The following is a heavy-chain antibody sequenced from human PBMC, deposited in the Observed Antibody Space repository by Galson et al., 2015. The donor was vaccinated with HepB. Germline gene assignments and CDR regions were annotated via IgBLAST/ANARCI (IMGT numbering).Heavy chain of an antibody. D-gene: IGHD3-10*01. CDR2: INVNSGGT. V-gene: IGHV1-2*06. Sequence: SVKVSCKASGYIFNGYYMHWVRQAPGQGLEWMGQINVNSGGTNNAQKFQGRVTMTRDTSISTAYMELSRLRSDDTAVYYCAREGPGDFGMDVWGQGTTVTVSS. CDR3: AREGPGDFGMDV. CDR1: GYIFNGYY. J-gene: IGHJ6*02.